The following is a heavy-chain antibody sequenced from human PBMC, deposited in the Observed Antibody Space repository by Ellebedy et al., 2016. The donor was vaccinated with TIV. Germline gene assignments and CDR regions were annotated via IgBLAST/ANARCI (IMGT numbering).Heavy chain of an antibody. Sequence: GESLKISXAASGFTFSSYAMHWVRQAPGKGLEWVAVISYDGSNKYYADSVKGRFTISRDNSKNTLYLQMNSLRAEDTAVYYCARDEAVDEFIQHWGQGTLVTVSS. V-gene: IGHV3-30-3*01. CDR3: ARDEAVDEFIQH. CDR1: GFTFSSYA. J-gene: IGHJ1*01. D-gene: IGHD6-19*01. CDR2: ISYDGSNK.